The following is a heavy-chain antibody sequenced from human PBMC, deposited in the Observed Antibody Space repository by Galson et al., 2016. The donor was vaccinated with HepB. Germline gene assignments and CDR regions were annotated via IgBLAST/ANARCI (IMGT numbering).Heavy chain of an antibody. D-gene: IGHD4-17*01. V-gene: IGHV4-59*13. J-gene: IGHJ4*02. CDR2: IQYTGTT. CDR3: ARLSYGDHFNS. CDR1: DGSINGYY. Sequence: SETLSLTCTVSDGSINGYYWAWLRQPPGRGLEFIGYIQYTGTTNYNPSLRSRVTISLDTSENPFSLELSSVTAADTAVYYCARLSYGDHFNSWGQGTLVTVSS.